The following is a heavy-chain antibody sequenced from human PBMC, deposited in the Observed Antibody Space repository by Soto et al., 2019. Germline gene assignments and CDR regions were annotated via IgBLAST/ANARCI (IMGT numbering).Heavy chain of an antibody. V-gene: IGHV1-46*03. D-gene: IGHD3-3*01. CDR3: AGVNRHSPLRLYDFWSGPLDY. CDR1: GYTFTSYY. J-gene: IGHJ4*02. Sequence: QVQLVQSGAEVKKPGASVKVSCKASGYTFTSYYMHWVRQAPGQGLEWMGIINPSGGSTSYAQKFQGRVTMTRDTSTSTVYMELSRLRSEDTAVYYCAGVNRHSPLRLYDFWSGPLDYRGQGTLVTVSS. CDR2: INPSGGST.